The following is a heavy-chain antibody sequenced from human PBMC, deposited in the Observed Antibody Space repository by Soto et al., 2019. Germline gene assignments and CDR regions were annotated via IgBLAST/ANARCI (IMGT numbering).Heavy chain of an antibody. CDR2: RIPIFGTA. V-gene: IGHV1-69*01. D-gene: IGHD2-15*01. J-gene: IGHJ5*02. Sequence: QVQLVQSGAEVKKPGSSVKVSCKASGGTFSSYAISWVRQAPGQGLEWMGGRIPIFGTANSAQKFQGRVTITADESTSTAYMELSSLRSEDTAVYYCARPLGYCSGGNCHRASWFDPWGQGTLVTGSS. CDR3: ARPLGYCSGGNCHRASWFDP. CDR1: GGTFSSYA.